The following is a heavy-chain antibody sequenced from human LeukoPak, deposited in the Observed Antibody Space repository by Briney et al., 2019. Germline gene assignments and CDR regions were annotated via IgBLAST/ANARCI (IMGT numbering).Heavy chain of an antibody. Sequence: PGRSLRLSCAASGFTFSSYAMHWVRQAPGKGLEWVAVISYDGSNKYYADSVKGRFTISRDNSKNTLYLQMNSLRAEDTAVYYCARAGLDGDYFDYWGQGTLVTVSS. V-gene: IGHV3-30-3*01. D-gene: IGHD3/OR15-3a*01. J-gene: IGHJ4*02. CDR3: ARAGLDGDYFDY. CDR1: GFTFSSYA. CDR2: ISYDGSNK.